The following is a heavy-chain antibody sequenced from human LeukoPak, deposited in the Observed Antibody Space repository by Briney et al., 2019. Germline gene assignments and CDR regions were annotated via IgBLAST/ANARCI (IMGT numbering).Heavy chain of an antibody. CDR2: ISSSSSYS. CDR3: AAGTAADF. J-gene: IGHJ4*02. V-gene: IGHV3-11*03. D-gene: IGHD6-13*01. Sequence: GGSLRLSCIVSGIPFSDYYMNWIRQAPGKGLEWISYISSSSSYSDYADSVKGRFTISRDNAKSALYLQLNSLRLEDTAVYYCAAGTAADFWGQGTLVAVSS. CDR1: GIPFSDYY.